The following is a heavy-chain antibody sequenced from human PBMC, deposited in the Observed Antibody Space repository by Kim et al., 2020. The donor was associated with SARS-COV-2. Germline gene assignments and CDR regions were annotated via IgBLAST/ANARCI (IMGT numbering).Heavy chain of an antibody. V-gene: IGHV1-2*02. CDR3: ARSTPTARPYYYGMDV. Sequence: ASVKVSCKASGYTFTGYYMHWVRQAPGQGLEWMGWINPNSGVTNYAQKFQGRVTMTRDTSISTAYMELSRLRSDDTAVYYCARSTPTARPYYYGMDVWGQGTTVTVSS. J-gene: IGHJ6*02. CDR2: INPNSGVT. CDR1: GYTFTGYY. D-gene: IGHD6-6*01.